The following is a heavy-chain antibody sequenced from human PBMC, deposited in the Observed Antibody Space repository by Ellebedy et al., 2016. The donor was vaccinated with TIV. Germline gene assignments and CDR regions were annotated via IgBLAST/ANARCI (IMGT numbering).Heavy chain of an antibody. J-gene: IGHJ4*02. Sequence: GESLKISCAASGFTVSSNYMTWVRQAPGKGLEWVSVIYSGGTTHYADSVKGRFTISRDKSKNTMYLQMNSMRDEDTAVYYCARDEAEVGATVFGYWGQGTLVTVSS. D-gene: IGHD1-26*01. CDR1: GFTVSSNY. V-gene: IGHV3-53*01. CDR2: IYSGGTT. CDR3: ARDEAEVGATVFGY.